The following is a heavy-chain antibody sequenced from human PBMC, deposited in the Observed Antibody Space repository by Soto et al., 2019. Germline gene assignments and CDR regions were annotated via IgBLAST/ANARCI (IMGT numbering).Heavy chain of an antibody. Sequence: GESLKISCKGSGYSFTSYWIGWVRQMPGKGLEWMGIIYPGDSDTRYSPSFQGQVTISADKSISTAYLQWSSLKASDTAMYYCARQFRSSYWYFDLWVRGTLVTVSS. CDR2: IYPGDSDT. CDR1: GYSFTSYW. J-gene: IGHJ2*01. D-gene: IGHD3-3*01. CDR3: ARQFRSSYWYFDL. V-gene: IGHV5-51*01.